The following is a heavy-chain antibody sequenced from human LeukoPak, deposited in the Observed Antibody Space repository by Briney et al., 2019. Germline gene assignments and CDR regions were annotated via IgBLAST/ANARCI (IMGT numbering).Heavy chain of an antibody. V-gene: IGHV3-23*01. D-gene: IGHD5-12*01. J-gene: IGHJ4*02. CDR2: ITSGGGST. CDR3: AKDGDSGYDFGFFDY. Sequence: GGSLRLSCAASGFTFSSYAMSWVRQVPGKGLEWVSTITSGGGSTFYADSVKGRFAISRDNSKNTLFLQVNSLRAEDTAVYYCAKDGDSGYDFGFFDYWGQGTLVTVSS. CDR1: GFTFSSYA.